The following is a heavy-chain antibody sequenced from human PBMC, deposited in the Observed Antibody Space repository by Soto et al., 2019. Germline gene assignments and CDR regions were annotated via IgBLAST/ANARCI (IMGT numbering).Heavy chain of an antibody. Sequence: GESLKISCKGSGYSFTSYWIGWVRQMPGKGLEWMGIIYPGDSATRYSPSSQGQVTISADKPISTAYLQWSSLKASDTAMYYCARHSESSGWPFWGQGTLVTVSS. V-gene: IGHV5-51*01. J-gene: IGHJ4*02. CDR1: GYSFTSYW. CDR2: IYPGDSAT. CDR3: ARHSESSGWPF. D-gene: IGHD6-19*01.